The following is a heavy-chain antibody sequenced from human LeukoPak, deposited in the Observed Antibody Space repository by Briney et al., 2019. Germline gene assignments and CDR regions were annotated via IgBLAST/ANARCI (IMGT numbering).Heavy chain of an antibody. CDR1: GFSLSSYD. CDR2: ISTSSTFI. Sequence: PGGSLRLSCAASGFSLSSYDMNWVRQAPGKGLEWVSSISTSSTFIYYTYSVKGRFTISRDNAKNSLYLQMNSLSAADTAVYYCARADCSSSTCYLRSSWFDPWGQGTLVTVSS. D-gene: IGHD2/OR15-2a*01. J-gene: IGHJ5*02. V-gene: IGHV3-21*01. CDR3: ARADCSSSTCYLRSSWFDP.